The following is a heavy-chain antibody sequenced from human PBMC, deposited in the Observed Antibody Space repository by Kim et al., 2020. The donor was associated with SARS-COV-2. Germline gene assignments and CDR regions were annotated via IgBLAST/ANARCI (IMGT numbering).Heavy chain of an antibody. V-gene: IGHV4-4*07. D-gene: IGHD1-26*01. J-gene: IGHJ3*02. Sequence: PSLKSPVTMSVDPSKNQFSLKRSSVAAADTAVYYCARDPGGGSYQSAFDIWGQGTMVTVSS. CDR3: ARDPGGGSYQSAFDI.